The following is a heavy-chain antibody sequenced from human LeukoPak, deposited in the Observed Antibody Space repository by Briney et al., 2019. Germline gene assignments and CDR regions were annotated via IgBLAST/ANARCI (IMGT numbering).Heavy chain of an antibody. CDR1: GFTFSSYG. V-gene: IGHV3-30*02. J-gene: IGHJ6*03. Sequence: GGSLRLSCAASGFTFSSYGMHWVRQAPGKGLEWVAFIRYDGSNKYYADSVKGRFTISRDNSKNTLYLQMNSLRAEDTAVYYCARDPGHTYYYYYMDVWGKGTTVTVSS. CDR2: IRYDGSNK. CDR3: ARDPGHTYYYYYMDV.